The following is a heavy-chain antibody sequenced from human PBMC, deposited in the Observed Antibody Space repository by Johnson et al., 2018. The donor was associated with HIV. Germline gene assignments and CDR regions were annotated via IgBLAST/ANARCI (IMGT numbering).Heavy chain of an antibody. CDR1: GFTFTNYW. Sequence: QVQLVESGGGLVQPGGSLRVSCVTSGFTFTNYWMSWVRQAPGKGLEWVAVISYDGSNKYYAGSVKGRFTISRDNAKNSLYLQMNSRRAEDTAVYYCGRDRYPRRYFDWLFDAFDIWGQGTMVTVSS. CDR2: ISYDGSNK. V-gene: IGHV3-30-3*01. D-gene: IGHD3-9*01. J-gene: IGHJ3*02. CDR3: GRDRYPRRYFDWLFDAFDI.